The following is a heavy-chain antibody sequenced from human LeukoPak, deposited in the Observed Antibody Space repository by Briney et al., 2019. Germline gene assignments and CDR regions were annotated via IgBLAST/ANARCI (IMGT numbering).Heavy chain of an antibody. Sequence: VAPVKVSCKASGYTFTGYYMHWVRQAPGQGLEWMGWINPNSGGTNYAQKFQGRVTMTRDTSISTAYMELSRLRSDDTAVYYCARVDYDFWSGYTNWFDPWGQGTLVTVSS. CDR2: INPNSGGT. CDR3: ARVDYDFWSGYTNWFDP. D-gene: IGHD3-3*01. V-gene: IGHV1-2*02. CDR1: GYTFTGYY. J-gene: IGHJ5*02.